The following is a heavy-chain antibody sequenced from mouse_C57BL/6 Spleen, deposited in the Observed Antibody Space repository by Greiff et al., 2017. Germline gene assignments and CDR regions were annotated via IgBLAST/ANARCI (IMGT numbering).Heavy chain of an antibody. Sequence: VQLQQSGPVLVKPGASVKMSCKASGYTFTDYYMNWVKQSHGKSLEWIGVINPYNGGPSYNQKFKGKATLTVDKSSSTAYMELNSLTSEDSAVYYCARATLRYYFDYWGQGTTLTVSS. CDR2: INPYNGGP. CDR1: GYTFTDYY. CDR3: ARATLRYYFDY. V-gene: IGHV1-19*01. J-gene: IGHJ2*01. D-gene: IGHD1-2*01.